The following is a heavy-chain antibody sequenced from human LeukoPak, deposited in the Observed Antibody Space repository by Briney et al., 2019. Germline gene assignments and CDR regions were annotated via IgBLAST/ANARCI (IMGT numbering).Heavy chain of an antibody. CDR3: ARKWAVAGSSYFDY. J-gene: IGHJ4*02. CDR1: GFTFSNYW. CDR2: IKQDGSAQ. Sequence: GGSLRLSCTASGFTFSNYWMSWVRQAPGKGLEWVANIKQDGSAQYYVDSVKGRFTISRDNAKNSLYLQMNSLRAEDAAVYYCARKWAVAGSSYFDYWGQGTLVTVSS. D-gene: IGHD6-19*01. V-gene: IGHV3-7*03.